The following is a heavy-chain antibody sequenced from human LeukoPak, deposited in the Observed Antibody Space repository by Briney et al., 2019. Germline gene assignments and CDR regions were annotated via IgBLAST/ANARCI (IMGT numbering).Heavy chain of an antibody. CDR2: IEWDDDK. V-gene: IGHV2-70*11. CDR3: ARSLGASDYDY. J-gene: IGHJ4*02. Sequence: DSGPALVKPTQTLTLTCTFSGFSLSTSGLCVSWIRQPPGKALEGLARIEWDDDKYYRTSMKTRLTISKHTSKNQAVLTMTNMDPVDTATYYCARSLGASDYDYWGQGTLVTVSS. CDR1: GFSLSTSGLC.